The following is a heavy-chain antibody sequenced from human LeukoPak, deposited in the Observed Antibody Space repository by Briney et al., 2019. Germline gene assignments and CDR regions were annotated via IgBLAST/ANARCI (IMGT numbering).Heavy chain of an antibody. D-gene: IGHD3-10*01. Sequence: GASVKVSCKASGGTFSSYAISWVRQAPGQGLEWMGRIIPIFGTANYAQKFQGRVTITTDESTSTAYMELSSLRSEDTAVYYCARGPYYYGSGSSYWPESLFDNRGQGTLVTGSS. V-gene: IGHV1-69*05. CDR1: GGTFSSYA. J-gene: IGHJ4*02. CDR3: ARGPYYYGSGSSYWPESLFDN. CDR2: IIPIFGTA.